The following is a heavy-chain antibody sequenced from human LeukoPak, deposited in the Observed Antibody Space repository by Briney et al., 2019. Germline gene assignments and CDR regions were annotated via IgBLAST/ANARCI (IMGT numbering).Heavy chain of an antibody. CDR2: INPNSGGT. V-gene: IGHV1-2*02. D-gene: IGHD3-3*01. CDR3: ARGSLDSYYYYYYMDV. J-gene: IGHJ6*03. CDR1: GYTFTGYY. Sequence: WASVKVSCKASGYTFTGYYMHWVRQAPGQGLEWMGWINPNSGGTNYAQKFQGRVTMTRDTSISTAYMELSRLRSDDTAVYYCARGSLDSYYYYYYMDVWGKGTTVTVSS.